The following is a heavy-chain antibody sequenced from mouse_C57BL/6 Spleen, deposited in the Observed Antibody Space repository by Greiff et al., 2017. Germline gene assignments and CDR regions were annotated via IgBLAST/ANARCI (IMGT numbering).Heavy chain of an antibody. CDR1: GYTFTDYE. CDR2: IDPETGGT. Sequence: QVQLQQSGAELVRPGASVTLSCKASGYTFTDYEMHWVKQTPVHGLEWIGAIDPETGGTAYNQKFKGKAILTADKSSSTAYMELRSLTSEDSAVYYCTRRIYSNYEGYYAMDYWGQGTSVTVSS. J-gene: IGHJ4*01. D-gene: IGHD2-5*01. V-gene: IGHV1-15*01. CDR3: TRRIYSNYEGYYAMDY.